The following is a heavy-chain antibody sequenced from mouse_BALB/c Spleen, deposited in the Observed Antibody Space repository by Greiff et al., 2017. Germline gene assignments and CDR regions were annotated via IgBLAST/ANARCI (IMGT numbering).Heavy chain of an antibody. Sequence: DVMLVESGGGLVKPGGSLKLSCAASGFAFSSYDMSWVRQTPEKRLEWVAYISSGGGSTYYPDTVKGRFTISRDNAKNTLYLQMSSLKSEDTAMYYCARPYRYNYYAMDYWGQGTSVTVSS. CDR1: GFAFSSYD. CDR3: ARPYRYNYYAMDY. V-gene: IGHV5-12-1*01. CDR2: ISSGGGST. J-gene: IGHJ4*01. D-gene: IGHD2-14*01.